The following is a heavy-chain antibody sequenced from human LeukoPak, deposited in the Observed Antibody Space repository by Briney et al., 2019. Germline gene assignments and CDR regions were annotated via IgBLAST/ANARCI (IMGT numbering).Heavy chain of an antibody. J-gene: IGHJ4*02. Sequence: GGSLRLSCAASGFTFSSYSMNWVRRAPGKGLEWVSSISSSSSYIYYADSVKGRFTISRDNAKNSLYLQMNSLRAEDTAVYYCAGDFLVGATYFDYWGQGTLVTVSS. CDR2: ISSSSSYI. CDR1: GFTFSSYS. CDR3: AGDFLVGATYFDY. V-gene: IGHV3-21*01. D-gene: IGHD1-26*01.